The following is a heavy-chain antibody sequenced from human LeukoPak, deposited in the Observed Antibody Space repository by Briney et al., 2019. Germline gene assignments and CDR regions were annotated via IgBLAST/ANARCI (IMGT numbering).Heavy chain of an antibody. CDR1: GYTLTELS. Sequence: ASVKVSCKVSGYTLTELSMHWVRQAPGKGLEWMGGFDPEDGETIYAQKFQGRVTITADKSTSTAYMELSSLRSEDTAVYYCARRITIFGVEMALDAFDIWGQGTMVTVSS. J-gene: IGHJ3*02. CDR2: FDPEDGET. V-gene: IGHV1-24*01. D-gene: IGHD3-3*01. CDR3: ARRITIFGVEMALDAFDI.